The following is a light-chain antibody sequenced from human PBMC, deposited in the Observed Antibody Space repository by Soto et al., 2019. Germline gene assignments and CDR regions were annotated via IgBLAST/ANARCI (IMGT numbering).Light chain of an antibody. V-gene: IGKV1-5*01. Sequence: DIQLTQSPPTLSASVGDRVTITCRASQSIRYYLAWYQQMPGKAPKLLIYGASSLQSGAPSRFSGSGSGTEFTLTISSLQPDNCTTYFCQHHNSYSQTFGQGTKVEI. J-gene: IGKJ1*01. CDR3: QHHNSYSQT. CDR1: QSIRYY. CDR2: GAS.